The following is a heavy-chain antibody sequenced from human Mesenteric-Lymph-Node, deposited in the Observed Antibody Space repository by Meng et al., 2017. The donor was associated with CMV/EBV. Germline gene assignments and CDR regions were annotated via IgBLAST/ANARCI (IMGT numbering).Heavy chain of an antibody. J-gene: IGHJ4*02. D-gene: IGHD6-19*01. CDR1: GYTFTGYY. CDR3: ARSGAVAGHYYFDY. CDR2: INPNSGGT. Sequence: ASVKVSCKASGYTFTGYYVHWVRQAPGQGLECIGWINPNSGGTKYVQKFQGRVTMTRDTSISTAYMELSSLISDDTAVYYCARSGAVAGHYYFDYWGQGTLVTVSS. V-gene: IGHV1-2*02.